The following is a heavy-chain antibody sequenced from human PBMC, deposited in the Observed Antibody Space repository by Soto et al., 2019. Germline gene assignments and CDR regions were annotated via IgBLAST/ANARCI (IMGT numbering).Heavy chain of an antibody. D-gene: IGHD1-1*01. CDR3: ARVTHNANDAFDI. V-gene: IGHV3-21*01. Sequence: GGSLRLSCAASGFTFSSYSMNWVRQAPGKGLEWVSSISSSSSYIYYADSVKGRFTISRDNAKNSLYLQMNSLRAEDTAVYYCARVTHNANDAFDIWGQGTMVTVSS. CDR2: ISSSSSYI. J-gene: IGHJ3*02. CDR1: GFTFSSYS.